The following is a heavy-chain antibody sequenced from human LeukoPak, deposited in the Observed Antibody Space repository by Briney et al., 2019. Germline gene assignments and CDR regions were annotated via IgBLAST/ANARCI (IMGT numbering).Heavy chain of an antibody. D-gene: IGHD5-24*01. CDR1: GFTFSIHA. CDR3: ARDNFATIDY. J-gene: IGHJ4*02. CDR2: SSSDGGTK. Sequence: GGSLRLSCAASGFTFSIHAMHWVRQAPGKGLVWVAISSSDGGTKCYADSVKGRFTISRDNPKSTLYLQMNSLRTEDTAVYFCARDNFATIDYWGQGTLVTVSS. V-gene: IGHV3-30-3*01.